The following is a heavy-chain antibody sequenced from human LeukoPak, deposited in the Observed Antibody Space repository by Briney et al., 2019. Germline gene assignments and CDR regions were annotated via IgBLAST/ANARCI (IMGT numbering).Heavy chain of an antibody. Sequence: GGSLRLSCAASGFTFNTYWMSWVRQAPGKGLEWVANIKQDGSEKKYVDSVKGRFTISRDNAKNSVFLQMNSLGVEDTAVYYCARDTLGSSGYYIYWGQGTLVTVSS. D-gene: IGHD3-3*01. CDR3: ARDTLGSSGYYIY. J-gene: IGHJ4*02. CDR1: GFTFNTYW. CDR2: IKQDGSEK. V-gene: IGHV3-7*01.